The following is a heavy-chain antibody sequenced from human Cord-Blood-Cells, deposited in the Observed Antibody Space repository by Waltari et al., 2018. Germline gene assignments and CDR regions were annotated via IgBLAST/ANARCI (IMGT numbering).Heavy chain of an antibody. CDR3: AREQDIVVVPAANWFDP. V-gene: IGHV4-34*01. Sequence: PSETLSLTCAVYGGSFSGYYWSWIRQPPGKGLEWIGEINHSGSTNYNPSLKSRVTISVDTSKNQFSLKLSSVTAADTAVYYCAREQDIVVVPAANWFDPWGQGTLVTVSS. J-gene: IGHJ5*02. CDR2: INHSGST. D-gene: IGHD2-2*01. CDR1: GGSFSGYY.